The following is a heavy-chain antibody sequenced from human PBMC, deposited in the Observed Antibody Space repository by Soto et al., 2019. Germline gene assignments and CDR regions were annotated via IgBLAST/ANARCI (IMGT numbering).Heavy chain of an antibody. CDR2: ISSTTNYI. J-gene: IGHJ4*02. V-gene: IGHV3-21*06. CDR3: ARESEDLTSNFDY. CDR1: GFTFTRYS. Sequence: GSLRLSCAASGFTFTRYSMSWVRQAPGKGLEWVPSISSTTNYIYYGDSMKGRFTISRDNAKNSLYLEMNSLRAEDTAVYYCARESEDLTSNFDYWGQGTLVTVSS.